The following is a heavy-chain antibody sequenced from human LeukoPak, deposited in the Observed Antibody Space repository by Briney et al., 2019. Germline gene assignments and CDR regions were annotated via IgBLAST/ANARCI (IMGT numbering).Heavy chain of an antibody. D-gene: IGHD3-3*02. CDR2: IGDSGGAI. Sequence: GGSLRLSCAASGFTFSTYALNWVRQAPGKGLEWVSAIGDSGGAIYYADSVKGRFTMSRDNSKSSLFLQMNSLRAEDTAVYYCARIGSAAFTDYWGQGTLVTVSS. J-gene: IGHJ4*02. CDR1: GFTFSTYA. CDR3: ARIGSAAFTDY. V-gene: IGHV3-23*01.